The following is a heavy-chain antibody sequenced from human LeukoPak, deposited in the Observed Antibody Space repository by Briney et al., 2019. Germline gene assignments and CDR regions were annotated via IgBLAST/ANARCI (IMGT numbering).Heavy chain of an antibody. D-gene: IGHD3-10*01. CDR2: VSSSGRT. V-gene: IGHV4-61*05. CDR1: GDSMTMNSYS. Sequence: SETLSLTCTVSGDSMTMNSYSWGWVRQPPGKALEWIGCVSSSGRTTYNPSLESRVTIPLDTSWSQFSLDLSSVTAADTALYYCVRHRGLTDSYYPFEPWGQGTLVTVSS. J-gene: IGHJ5*02. CDR3: VRHRGLTDSYYPFEP.